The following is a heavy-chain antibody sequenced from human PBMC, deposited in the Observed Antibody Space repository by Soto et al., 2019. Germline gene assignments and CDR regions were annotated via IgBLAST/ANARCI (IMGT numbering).Heavy chain of an antibody. J-gene: IGHJ5*02. V-gene: IGHV2-26*01. D-gene: IGHD2-15*01. CDR2: IFSNDEK. CDR1: GFSLSNARMG. Sequence: QVTLKESGPVLVKPTETLTLTCTVSGFSLSNARMGVSWIRQPPGKALEWLAHIFSNDEKSYSTSLKSRLTISKDTSKSQVVLTMTNMDPVDTATYYCARIDGGVVVAATPHNWFDPWGQGTLVTVSS. CDR3: ARIDGGVVVAATPHNWFDP.